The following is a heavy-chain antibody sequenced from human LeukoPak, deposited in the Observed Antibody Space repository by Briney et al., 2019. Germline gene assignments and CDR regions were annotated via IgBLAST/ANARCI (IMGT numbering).Heavy chain of an antibody. CDR2: INTDGSNT. Sequence: GRCLRPSCAPAGFTFSSYAMHWVRQAPGKGLVWVSRINTDGSNTRYADSVKGRFTISRDNAKNTLYLQVNSLRAEDTAVYYCARASSLANWGQGTLVTVSS. J-gene: IGHJ4*02. CDR3: ARASSLAN. CDR1: GFTFSSYA. V-gene: IGHV3-74*01.